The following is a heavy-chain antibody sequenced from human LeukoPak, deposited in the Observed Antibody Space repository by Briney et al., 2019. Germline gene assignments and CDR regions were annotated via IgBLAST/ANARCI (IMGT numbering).Heavy chain of an antibody. CDR1: GFTFSDYY. D-gene: IGHD3-3*01. V-gene: IGHV3-11*04. CDR2: ISSSGSTI. CDR3: ARGRRATIFGVVSSAFDI. J-gene: IGHJ3*02. Sequence: GGSLRLSCAASGFTFSDYYMSWIRQAAGKGLEWVSYISSSGSTIYYAHSVKGRFTISGDNAKNSLYLQMNSLRAEDTAVYYCARGRRATIFGVVSSAFDIWGQGTMVTVSS.